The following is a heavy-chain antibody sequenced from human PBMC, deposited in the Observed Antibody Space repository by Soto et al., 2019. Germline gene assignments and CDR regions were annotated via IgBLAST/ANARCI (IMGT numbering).Heavy chain of an antibody. D-gene: IGHD6-13*01. CDR3: ARIASAGRGWDV. CDR2: IKQDGSEK. Sequence: EVQLVEAGGGLVQPGGSLRLSCAASGFTFSSYWMSWVRQAPVKGLEWVGNIKQDGSEKNYVDFMEGRFTIYRDNAENSLYLQMNSLRAEDTAVYYCARIASAGRGWDVWGQGTTVVVSS. J-gene: IGHJ6*02. CDR1: GFTFSSYW. V-gene: IGHV3-7*01.